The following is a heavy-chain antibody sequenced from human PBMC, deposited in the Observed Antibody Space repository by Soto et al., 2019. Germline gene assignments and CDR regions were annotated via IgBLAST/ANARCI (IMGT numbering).Heavy chain of an antibody. Sequence: PSETLSLTCTVSGGSISSYYWSWIRQPPGKGLEWIGYIYYSGSTNYNPSLKSRVTISVDTSKNQFSLKLSSVTAADTAVYYCAREGHGYSSSPKYYYYYYMDVWGKGTTVTVSS. V-gene: IGHV4-59*01. CDR3: AREGHGYSSSPKYYYYYYMDV. D-gene: IGHD6-6*01. CDR2: IYYSGST. CDR1: GGSISSYY. J-gene: IGHJ6*03.